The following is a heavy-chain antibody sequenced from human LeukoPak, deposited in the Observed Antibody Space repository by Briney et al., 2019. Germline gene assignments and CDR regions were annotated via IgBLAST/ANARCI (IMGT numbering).Heavy chain of an antibody. Sequence: EASVKVSCKVSEYTLTELSMHWVRQAPGKGLEWMGGFDPEDGETIYAQKFQGRVTMTEDTSTDTAYMELSSLRAEDTAVYYCAKYSGTYNWNNWAFWNAFDIWGQGTMVTVSS. D-gene: IGHD1/OR15-1a*01. V-gene: IGHV1-24*01. J-gene: IGHJ3*02. CDR1: EYTLTELS. CDR2: FDPEDGET. CDR3: AKYSGTYNWNNWAFWNAFDI.